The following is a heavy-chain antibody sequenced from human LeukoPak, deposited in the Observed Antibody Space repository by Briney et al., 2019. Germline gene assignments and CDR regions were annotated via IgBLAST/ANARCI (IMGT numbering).Heavy chain of an antibody. CDR3: DSGLKASYSSSWYSAGY. CDR1: GGSFSGYY. J-gene: IGHJ4*02. V-gene: IGHV4-34*01. CDR2: INHSGST. Sequence: SETLSLTCAVYGGSFSGYYWSWIRQPPGKGLEWIGEINHSGSTNYNPSLKSRVTISVDTSKNQFSLKLSSVTAADTAVYYCDSGLKASYSSSWYSAGYWGQGTLVTVSS. D-gene: IGHD6-13*01.